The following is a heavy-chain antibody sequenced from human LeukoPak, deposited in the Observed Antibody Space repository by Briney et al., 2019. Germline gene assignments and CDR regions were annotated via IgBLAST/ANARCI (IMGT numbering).Heavy chain of an antibody. J-gene: IGHJ4*02. CDR2: IIPILGIA. Sequence: ASVKVSCKASGGTFSSYAISWVRQAPGQGLEWMGRIIPILGIANYAQKLQGRVTMTTDTSTSTAYMELRSLRSDDTAVYYCARIVGATAPPFDWGQGTLVTVSS. CDR1: GGTFSSYA. D-gene: IGHD1-26*01. V-gene: IGHV1-69*04. CDR3: ARIVGATAPPFD.